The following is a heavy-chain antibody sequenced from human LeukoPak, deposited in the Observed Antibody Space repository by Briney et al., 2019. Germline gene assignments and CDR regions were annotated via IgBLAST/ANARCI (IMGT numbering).Heavy chain of an antibody. J-gene: IGHJ4*02. Sequence: SVKVSCKASGFTFTSSAMQWVRQARGQRLEWIGWIVVGSGNTNYAQKFQERVTITRDMSTSTAYMELNSLRSEDTAVYYCAAEHAYYYDSSGYPGIQYWGQGTLVTVSS. V-gene: IGHV1-58*02. D-gene: IGHD3-22*01. CDR1: GFTFTSSA. CDR2: IVVGSGNT. CDR3: AAEHAYYYDSSGYPGIQY.